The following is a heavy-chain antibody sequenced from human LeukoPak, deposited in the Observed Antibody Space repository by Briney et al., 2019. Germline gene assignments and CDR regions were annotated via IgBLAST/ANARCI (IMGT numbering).Heavy chain of an antibody. J-gene: IGHJ4*02. D-gene: IGHD3-10*01. CDR1: GASISPNSYT. Sequence: SETLSLICTVSGASISPNSYTWNWIRQAPGRRLEVIGCIYHSGSAHYAQSFDGRVTISIDLSKNQFSLKLNSVTAADTAVYYCARGTYIDPLDYWGQGTLVTVSS. CDR2: IYHSGSA. V-gene: IGHV4-30-2*01. CDR3: ARGTYIDPLDY.